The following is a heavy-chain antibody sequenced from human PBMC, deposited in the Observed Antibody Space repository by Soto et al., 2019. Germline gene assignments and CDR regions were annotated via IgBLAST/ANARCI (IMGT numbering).Heavy chain of an antibody. CDR2: IKQDGSEK. J-gene: IGHJ4*02. Sequence: GSLRLSCAASGFTFSSYWMIWVRQAPGKGLEWVANIKQDGSEKYYVDSVKGRFTISRDNAKNSLYLQMNSLRAEDTAVYYCATGGYYDSSGYYPLGHWGQGTLVTVSS. CDR1: GFTFSSYW. V-gene: IGHV3-7*02. CDR3: ATGGYYDSSGYYPLGH. D-gene: IGHD3-22*01.